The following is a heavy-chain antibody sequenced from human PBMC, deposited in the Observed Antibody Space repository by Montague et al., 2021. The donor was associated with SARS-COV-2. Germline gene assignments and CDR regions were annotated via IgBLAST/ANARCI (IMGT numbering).Heavy chain of an antibody. CDR1: GGSISSSSHY. V-gene: IGHV4-39*07. CDR3: ARDGGTVTTFLGVGYVRGGLHWFDP. CDR2: IYYSGST. Sequence: SETLSLTCTVSGGSISSSSHYWGWIRQPPGKGLEWIGSIYYSGSTYYNPSPKSRVTISVDTSKNQFSLKLSSVTAADTAVYYCARDGGTVTTFLGVGYVRGGLHWFDPWGQGTLVTVSS. D-gene: IGHD4-17*01. J-gene: IGHJ5*02.